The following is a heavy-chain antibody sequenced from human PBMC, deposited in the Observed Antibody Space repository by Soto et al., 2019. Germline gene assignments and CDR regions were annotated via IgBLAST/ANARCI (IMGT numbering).Heavy chain of an antibody. CDR1: RVAFSKFI. CDR3: AKVRYSSPMGYYYGMDV. V-gene: IGHV1-69*13. J-gene: IGHJ6*02. Sequence: SVKVSCKASRVAFSKFIVTWVRQAPGLGLEWVGGIIPIFGTANYAQKFQGRVTITADESTSTSYMEVNNLRSEDTAVDYCAKVRYSSPMGYYYGMDVWGQGTTVTVSS. CDR2: IIPIFGTA. D-gene: IGHD6-19*01.